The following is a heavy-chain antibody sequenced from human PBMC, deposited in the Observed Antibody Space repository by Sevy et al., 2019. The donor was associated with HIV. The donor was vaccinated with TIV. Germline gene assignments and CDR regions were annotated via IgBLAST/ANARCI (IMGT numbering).Heavy chain of an antibody. J-gene: IGHJ6*02. CDR2: ISYDGSNK. CDR3: ARDRGIAALPARGMDV. D-gene: IGHD6-13*01. Sequence: GGSLRLSCAASGFTFSSYAMHWVRQAPGKGLEWVAVISYDGSNKYYAHSVKGRFTISRDNSKNTLYLQMNSLRAEDTAVYYCARDRGIAALPARGMDVWGQGTTVTVSS. CDR1: GFTFSSYA. V-gene: IGHV3-30*04.